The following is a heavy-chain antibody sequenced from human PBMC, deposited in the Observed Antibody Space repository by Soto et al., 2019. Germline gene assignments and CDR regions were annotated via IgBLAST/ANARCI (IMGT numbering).Heavy chain of an antibody. Sequence: QVQLQESGPGLVNPSETLSLTCTVPGASISGFYWSWIRQPPGKGLEWIGYVNDRGNTNYNPSLKSRVTISVDTSKNQFSLKLSSVTAADTAVYYCARDFPTAGYGSGWYDYWGQGTLVTVSS. D-gene: IGHD6-19*01. J-gene: IGHJ4*02. CDR1: GASISGFY. CDR2: VNDRGNT. CDR3: ARDFPTAGYGSGWYDY. V-gene: IGHV4-59*01.